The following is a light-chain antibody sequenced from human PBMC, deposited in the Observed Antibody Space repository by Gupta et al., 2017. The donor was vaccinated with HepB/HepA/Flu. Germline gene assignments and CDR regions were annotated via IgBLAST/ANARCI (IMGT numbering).Light chain of an antibody. Sequence: DIQMTQSPSTLSASVGDRVTITCRASQSISSWLAWYQQKPGKAPKLLIYKASSLESGVPSRFSGSGSGTEFTLTISSLQPDDFATYYCQQDNSYSGSFGQGTKLEIK. V-gene: IGKV1-5*03. CDR3: QQDNSYSGS. J-gene: IGKJ2*04. CDR1: QSISSW. CDR2: KAS.